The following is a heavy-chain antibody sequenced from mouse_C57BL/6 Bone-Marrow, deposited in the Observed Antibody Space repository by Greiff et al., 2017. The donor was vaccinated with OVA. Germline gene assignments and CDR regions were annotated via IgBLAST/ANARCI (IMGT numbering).Heavy chain of an antibody. CDR2: INPSSGYT. Sequence: VKVVESGAELARPGASVKMSCKASGYTFTSYTMHWVKQRPGQGLEWIGYINPSSGYTKYNQKFKDKATLTADKSSSTAYMQLSSLTSEDSAVYYCARSYDGYPYYFDYWGQGTTLTVSS. CDR1: GYTFTSYT. CDR3: ARSYDGYPYYFDY. V-gene: IGHV1-4*01. J-gene: IGHJ2*01. D-gene: IGHD2-3*01.